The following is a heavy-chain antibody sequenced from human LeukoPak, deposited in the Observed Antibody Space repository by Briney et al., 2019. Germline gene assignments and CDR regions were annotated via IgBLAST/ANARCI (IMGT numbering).Heavy chain of an antibody. V-gene: IGHV4-59*01. CDR1: GGSISSYY. CDR3: ARAPYSSGFYFFDP. Sequence: SETLSLTCPVSGGSISSYYWSWIREPPGEGLESSGYVSYSGSTTYTPSLKSRVTISVDTSKNQFSLKLSSVTAADTAVYYCARAPYSSGFYFFDPWGQGTLVTVSS. CDR2: VSYSGST. D-gene: IGHD3-22*01. J-gene: IGHJ5*02.